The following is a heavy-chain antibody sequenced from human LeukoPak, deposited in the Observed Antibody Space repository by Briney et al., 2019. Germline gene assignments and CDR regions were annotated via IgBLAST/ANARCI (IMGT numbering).Heavy chain of an antibody. J-gene: IGHJ2*01. CDR1: GFTFSSYA. V-gene: IGHV3-23*01. CDR2: ITGRGAST. Sequence: GGSLRLSCAASGFTFSSYAMSWVRQAPGQGLEWVSAITGRGASTYYADSVKGRFTISRDNSKNTLYLQMNSLRAEDTAVYYCAKVPPSPGWWYFDLWGRGTLVTVSS. CDR3: AKVPPSPGWWYFDL.